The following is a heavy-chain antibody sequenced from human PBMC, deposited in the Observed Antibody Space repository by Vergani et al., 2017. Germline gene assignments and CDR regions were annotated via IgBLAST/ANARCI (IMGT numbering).Heavy chain of an antibody. V-gene: IGHV3-30*03. Sequence: QVQLVESGGGVVQPGRSLRLSCAASGFTFSSYGMHWVRQAPGKGLEWVAVISYDGSNKYYADSVKGRFTISRDNSKNTLYLQMNSLRAEDTAVYYCARDYLSFDYWGQGTLVTVSS. J-gene: IGHJ4*02. CDR2: ISYDGSNK. CDR3: ARDYLSFDY. CDR1: GFTFSSYG.